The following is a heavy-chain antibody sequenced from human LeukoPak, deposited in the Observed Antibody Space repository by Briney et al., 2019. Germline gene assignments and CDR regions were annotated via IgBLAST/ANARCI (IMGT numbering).Heavy chain of an antibody. CDR3: AREIRPRGGLHDVDWFDP. J-gene: IGHJ5*02. Sequence: SETLSLTCTVSGGSISSYYWSWIRQPAGKGLEWIGRIYTSGGTNYNPSLKSRVTMSVDTSKNQFSLKLSSVTAADTAVYYCAREIRPRGGLHDVDWFDPWGQGALVTVYS. CDR2: IYTSGGT. D-gene: IGHD2-15*01. CDR1: GGSISSYY. V-gene: IGHV4-4*07.